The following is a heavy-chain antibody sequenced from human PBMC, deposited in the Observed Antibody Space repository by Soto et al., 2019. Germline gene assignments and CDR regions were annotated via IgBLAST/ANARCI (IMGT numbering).Heavy chain of an antibody. CDR1: GFTFSSYW. J-gene: IGHJ6*02. Sequence: PGGSLRLSCAASGFTFSSYWMSWVRQAPGKGLEWVANIKQDGSEKYYVDPVKGRFTISRDDSKSIAYLQMNSLKTEDTAVYYCTRATRGRWSPISGVVIIGMDVWGQGTTVTVSS. V-gene: IGHV3-7*05. CDR3: TRATRGRWSPISGVVIIGMDV. CDR2: IKQDGSEK. D-gene: IGHD3-3*01.